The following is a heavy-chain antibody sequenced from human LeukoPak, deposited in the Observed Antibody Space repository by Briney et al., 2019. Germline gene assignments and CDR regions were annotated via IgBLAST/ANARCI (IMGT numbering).Heavy chain of an antibody. Sequence: NPSQTLSLTCTVSGGSISSGDYYWSWIRQPPGKGLEWIGYIYYSGSTYYNPSLKSRVTISVDTSKNQFSLKLSSVTAADTAVYYCARDRVTATPSPIYGMDVWGQGTTVTVSS. CDR1: GGSISSGDYY. J-gene: IGHJ6*02. CDR2: IYYSGST. V-gene: IGHV4-30-4*01. CDR3: ARDRVTATPSPIYGMDV. D-gene: IGHD2-21*02.